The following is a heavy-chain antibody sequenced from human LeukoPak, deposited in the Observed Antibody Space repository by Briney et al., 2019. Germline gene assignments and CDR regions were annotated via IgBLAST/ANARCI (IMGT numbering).Heavy chain of an antibody. CDR2: IIPTFGTA. D-gene: IGHD5-18*01. J-gene: IGHJ6*03. CDR1: GGTFSSYA. V-gene: IGHV1-69*05. CDR3: ARVDTAMVTGVISYYYYMDV. Sequence: SVKVSCKASGGTFSSYAISWVRQAPGQGLEWMGGIIPTFGTAIYAQKFQGRVTITTDESTSTACMELSSLRSEDTAVYYCARVDTAMVTGVISYYYYMDVWGKGTTVTVSS.